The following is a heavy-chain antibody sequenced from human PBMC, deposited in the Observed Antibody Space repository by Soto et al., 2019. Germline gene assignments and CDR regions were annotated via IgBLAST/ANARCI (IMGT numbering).Heavy chain of an antibody. V-gene: IGHV1-3*01. J-gene: IGHJ6*02. CDR1: GYTFTRNA. CDR2: INGGDAKT. Sequence: ASVKVSCKASGYTFTRNAIHWMRQAPGQRLEWMGWINGGDAKTQHSQNFQGRVTLSRDTSATTAYMELSSLRSEDTAVYYCASKPGTLYWTKDDYYYYGMDVWGQGTTVTVSS. D-gene: IGHD2-15*01. CDR3: ASKPGTLYWTKDDYYYYGMDV.